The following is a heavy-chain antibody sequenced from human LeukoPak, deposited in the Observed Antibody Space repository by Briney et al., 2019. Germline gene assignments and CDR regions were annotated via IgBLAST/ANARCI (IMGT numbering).Heavy chain of an antibody. D-gene: IGHD5-18*01. J-gene: IGHJ3*02. Sequence: GSLRLSCAASGFTFSSYWMSWVRQAPGKGLEWVASIKQDGSEKYYVDSVKGRFTISRDNAKNSLYLQMNSLRAEDTAVYYCARGYSYGSQGDAFDIWGQGTMVTVPS. CDR3: ARGYSYGSQGDAFDI. CDR2: IKQDGSEK. CDR1: GFTFSSYW. V-gene: IGHV3-7*01.